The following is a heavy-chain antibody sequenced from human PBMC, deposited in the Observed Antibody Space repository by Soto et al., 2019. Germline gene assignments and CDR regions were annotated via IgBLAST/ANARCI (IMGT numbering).Heavy chain of an antibody. CDR1: GGSISSGGYY. V-gene: IGHV4-31*03. CDR2: IYYSGST. J-gene: IGHJ6*02. CDR3: ARDRRYYDSSGSVVDYYGMDV. Sequence: PSETLSLTCTVSGGSISSGGYYWSWIRQHPGKGLEWIGYIYYSGSTYYNPSLKSRVTISVDTSKNQFSLKLSSVTAADTAVYYCARDRRYYDSSGSVVDYYGMDVWGQGTTVTVSS. D-gene: IGHD3-22*01.